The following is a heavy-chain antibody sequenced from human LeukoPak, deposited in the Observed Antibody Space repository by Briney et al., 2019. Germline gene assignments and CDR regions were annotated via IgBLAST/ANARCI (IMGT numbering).Heavy chain of an antibody. Sequence: PSQTLSLTCTVSGGSINSGDYYWSWIRQPPGKGLEWIGYIFYSGSTYYNPSLKSRVTISVDTSKNQFSLKLSSVTAADTAVYYCARSYFLNWFDPWGQGTLVTVSS. D-gene: IGHD2-21*01. CDR3: ARSYFLNWFDP. CDR2: IFYSGST. V-gene: IGHV4-30-4*01. CDR1: GGSINSGDYY. J-gene: IGHJ5*02.